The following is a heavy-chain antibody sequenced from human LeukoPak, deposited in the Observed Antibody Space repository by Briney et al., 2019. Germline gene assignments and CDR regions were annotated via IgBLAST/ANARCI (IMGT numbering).Heavy chain of an antibody. V-gene: IGHV1-18*01. Sequence: ASVKVSCKASGYTFTSYGISWVRQAPGQGLEWMGWISAYNGNTNYAQKLQGRVTMTTDTSTSTAYMELRSLRSDDTAVYYCAGDPPRRKGIAVGFDPWGQGTLVTVSS. CDR2: ISAYNGNT. J-gene: IGHJ5*02. D-gene: IGHD6-19*01. CDR3: AGDPPRRKGIAVGFDP. CDR1: GYTFTSYG.